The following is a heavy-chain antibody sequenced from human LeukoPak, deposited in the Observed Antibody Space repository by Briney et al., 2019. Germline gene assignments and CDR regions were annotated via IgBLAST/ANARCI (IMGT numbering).Heavy chain of an antibody. Sequence: SETLSLTCVVYGGSFSGFYWSWIRQSPGRGLEWIGEINHSGSTNYNPSLKSRVTISVETSKNQFSLKLSFVTAADTAVYYCARGRQPAPYYYYGMEVWGQGTTVTVSS. CDR3: ARGRQPAPYYYYGMEV. J-gene: IGHJ6*02. CDR1: GGSFSGFY. D-gene: IGHD6-13*01. V-gene: IGHV4-34*01. CDR2: INHSGST.